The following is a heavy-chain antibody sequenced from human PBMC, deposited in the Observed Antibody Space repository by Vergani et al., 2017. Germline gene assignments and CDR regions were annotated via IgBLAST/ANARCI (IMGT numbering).Heavy chain of an antibody. CDR2: IGKEGINT. CDR1: GFTFSNFG. D-gene: IGHD2-21*02. CDR3: AKYLRDSTDVLPDS. J-gene: IGHJ4*02. V-gene: IGHV3-30*02. Sequence: QVQLVESAGGVVQPGGSLRLSCAASGFTFSNFGMHWICQAPGKGLEWLAYIGKEGINTRYRDAVKGRFTVSRDNSKDILYLQMDSLRSENTALYYCAKYLRDSTDVLPDSGGPGTLVIVSS.